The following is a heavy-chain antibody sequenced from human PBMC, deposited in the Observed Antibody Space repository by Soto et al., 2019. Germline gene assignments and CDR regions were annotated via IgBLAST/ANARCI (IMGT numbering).Heavy chain of an antibody. J-gene: IGHJ6*02. Sequence: ASVKVSCKASGYRFSSYAIQWVRQAPGQRLEWTGWINVGNGNTKYSQKFQDRVTIIRDTSANTAYMEVSSLRSEDTGTYYCAHKGGRGAGMDVWGQGTTVTVSS. D-gene: IGHD2-15*01. V-gene: IGHV1-3*01. CDR3: AHKGGRGAGMDV. CDR2: INVGNGNT. CDR1: GYRFSSYA.